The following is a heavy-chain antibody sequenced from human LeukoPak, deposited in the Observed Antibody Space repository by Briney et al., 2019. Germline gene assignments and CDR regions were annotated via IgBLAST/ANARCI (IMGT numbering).Heavy chain of an antibody. CDR3: AQTYYYDSSGYYPLDY. V-gene: IGHV1-69*05. CDR1: GGTFSSYA. Sequence: VASVKVSCKASGGTFSSYAIGWVRQAPGQGLEWMGRIIPIFGTANYAQKFQGRVTITTDESTSTAYMELSSLRSEDTAVYYCAQTYYYDSSGYYPLDYWGQGTLVTVSS. J-gene: IGHJ4*02. CDR2: IIPIFGTA. D-gene: IGHD3-22*01.